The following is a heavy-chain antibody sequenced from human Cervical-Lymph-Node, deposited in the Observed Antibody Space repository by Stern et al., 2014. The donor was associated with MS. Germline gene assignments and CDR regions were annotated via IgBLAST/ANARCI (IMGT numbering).Heavy chain of an antibody. J-gene: IGHJ5*02. Sequence: QVQLQESGPGLVRPSETLSLTCVVSGDSISSNNWWSLVRQSPEKGLEWIGEIHHSGTTNYAPLFKSRPTISLDKAKNHFSLNLNSVTAADTAVYHCARVSLSDYDYFDPWGQGTLVTVSS. V-gene: IGHV4-4*02. CDR1: GDSISSNNW. CDR2: IHHSGTT. CDR3: ARVSLSDYDYFDP. D-gene: IGHD5-12*01.